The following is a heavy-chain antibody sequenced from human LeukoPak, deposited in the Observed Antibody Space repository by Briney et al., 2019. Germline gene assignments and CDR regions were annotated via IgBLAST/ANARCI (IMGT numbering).Heavy chain of an antibody. D-gene: IGHD2-2*01. CDR2: IIPILGTA. CDR3: ARGLYCSSSTSCYDYGMDV. CDR1: GGTFRSYG. Sequence: GASVKVSCKASGGTFRSYGLNWVRRAPGQGLEWMGGIIPILGTAKYAQKLQGRVTITADESTSTAYMELSSLRYEDTAVYYCARGLYCSSSTSCYDYGMDVWGQGTTVTVSS. J-gene: IGHJ6*02. V-gene: IGHV1-69*13.